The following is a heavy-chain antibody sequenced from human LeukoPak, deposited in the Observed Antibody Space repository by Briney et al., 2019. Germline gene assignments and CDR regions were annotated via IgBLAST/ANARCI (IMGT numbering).Heavy chain of an antibody. CDR1: GYSFTSYW. CDR3: ARRTSGAYCSGGSCYAGGYYFDY. Sequence: GESLKISCKGSGYSFTSYWIGWVRQMPGKGLEWMGIIYPGDSDTRYSPSFQGQVTISADKSISTAYLQWSSLKASDTAMYYCARRTSGAYCSGGSCYAGGYYFDYWGQGTLVTVSS. CDR2: IYPGDSDT. J-gene: IGHJ4*02. D-gene: IGHD2-15*01. V-gene: IGHV5-51*01.